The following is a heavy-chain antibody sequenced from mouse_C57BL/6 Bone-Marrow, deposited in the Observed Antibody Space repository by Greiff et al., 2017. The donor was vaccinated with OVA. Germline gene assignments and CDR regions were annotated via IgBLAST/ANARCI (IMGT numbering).Heavy chain of an antibody. Sequence: EVKLMESEGGLVQPGSSMKLSCTASGFTFSDYYMAWVRQVPEKGLEWVANINYDGSSTYYLDSLKSRFIISRDNAKNILYLQMSSLKSEDTATYYCARRNYYGSSYDWYFDVWGTGTTVTVSS. J-gene: IGHJ1*03. CDR1: GFTFSDYY. D-gene: IGHD1-1*01. CDR2: INYDGSST. V-gene: IGHV5-16*01. CDR3: ARRNYYGSSYDWYFDV.